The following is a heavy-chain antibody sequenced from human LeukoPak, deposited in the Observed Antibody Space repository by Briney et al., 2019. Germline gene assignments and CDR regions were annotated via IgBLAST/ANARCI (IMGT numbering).Heavy chain of an antibody. D-gene: IGHD2-2*01. J-gene: IGHJ4*02. CDR2: ISYDGSNK. CDR3: ERYCSSTSCYDS. Sequence: GGSLRLSCAASGFTFSSYAMHWVRQAPGKGLEGVAVISYDGSNKYYADSVKGRFTISRDNSKNTLYLQMNSLRAEDTAVSYCERYCSSTSCYDSWGQGTLVTVSS. V-gene: IGHV3-30-3*01. CDR1: GFTFSSYA.